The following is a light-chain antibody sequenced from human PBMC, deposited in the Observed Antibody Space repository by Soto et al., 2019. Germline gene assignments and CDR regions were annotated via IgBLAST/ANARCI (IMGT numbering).Light chain of an antibody. CDR2: AAS. Sequence: LQMTQSTSSLSAPVGDSGTITRRTSQSISSYLNWYQQKPGNVPKLLIYAASSLHVGVPPRFSGSGSGTEFTLTITNLEPEEFATYYCQESYFILGTFGRGNKV. J-gene: IGKJ1*01. V-gene: IGKV1-39*01. CDR1: QSISSY. CDR3: QESYFILGT.